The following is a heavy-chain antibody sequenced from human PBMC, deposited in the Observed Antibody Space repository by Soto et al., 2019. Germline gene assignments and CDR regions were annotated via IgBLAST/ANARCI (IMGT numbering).Heavy chain of an antibody. CDR2: ISSSSSTI. CDR1: GFTFSTYS. CDR3: AIMAVAGS. J-gene: IGHJ4*02. D-gene: IGHD6-19*01. Sequence: GGSLRLSCAASGFTFSTYSMNWVRQAPGKGLEWVSYISSSSSTIYYTDSVKGRFTISRDNAKNSLYLQMNSLRAEDTAVYYCAIMAVAGSWGQGTLVTVSS. V-gene: IGHV3-48*01.